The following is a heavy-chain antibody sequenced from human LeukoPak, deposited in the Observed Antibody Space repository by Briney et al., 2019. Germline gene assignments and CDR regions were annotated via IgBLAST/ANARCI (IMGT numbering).Heavy chain of an antibody. CDR2: IYDSGST. J-gene: IGHJ4*02. V-gene: IGHV4-59*01. Sequence: SETLSLTCTVSGGSISTYYWSWIRQPPGKGLEWMGYIYDSGSTNYNPSLKSRVTISEDTPKRQFSLKLRSVTAADTAVYYCARVVGRYCSSTSCYIDYWGQGTLVTVSS. CDR1: GGSISTYY. D-gene: IGHD2-2*02. CDR3: ARVVGRYCSSTSCYIDY.